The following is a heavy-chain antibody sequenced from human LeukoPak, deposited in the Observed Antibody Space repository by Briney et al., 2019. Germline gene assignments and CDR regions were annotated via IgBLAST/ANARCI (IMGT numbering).Heavy chain of an antibody. Sequence: GGSLRLPCAASGFTFSDYPIHWVRQAPGKGLEWVTLISYDGSKEYYADSVKGRFTISRDNSKNTVYLQMDSLSAEDTAVYLCAYGSGSYRVFDIWGQGTMVTVSS. CDR2: ISYDGSKE. D-gene: IGHD3-10*01. CDR3: AYGSGSYRVFDI. CDR1: GFTFSDYP. J-gene: IGHJ3*02. V-gene: IGHV3-30*01.